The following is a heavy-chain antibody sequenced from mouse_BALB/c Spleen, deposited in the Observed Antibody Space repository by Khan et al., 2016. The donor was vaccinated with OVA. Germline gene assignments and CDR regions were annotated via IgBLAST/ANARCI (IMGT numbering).Heavy chain of an antibody. CDR2: IIPSTVYT. CDR1: GYTFTSYT. V-gene: IGHV1-4*01. CDR3: ARDFHCCGSRGAMDN. Sequence: QVQLQQSGAELARPGASVKMSCKASGYTFTSYTMPWVKQRPGQGLEWIGYIIPSTVYTNYNQKFKDKATLTADKSSSTAYMQLSSLTSEDYAVYYCARDFHCCGSRGAMDNCGQGTSVTVSS. D-gene: IGHD1-1*01. J-gene: IGHJ4*01.